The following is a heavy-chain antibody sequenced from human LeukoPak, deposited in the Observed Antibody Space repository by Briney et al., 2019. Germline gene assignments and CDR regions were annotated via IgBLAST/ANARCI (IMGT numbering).Heavy chain of an antibody. CDR3: AKEGRIVVVPAATHYGMDV. CDR2: ISSSSSYI. D-gene: IGHD2-2*01. CDR1: GFTFSSCS. Sequence: GGSLRLSRAASGFTFSSCSMTWVRQAPGKGLEWVSSISSSSSYIYYADSVKGRLTISRDNSKNTLYLQMNSLRAEDTAVYYCAKEGRIVVVPAATHYGMDVWGQGTTVTVSS. V-gene: IGHV3-21*04. J-gene: IGHJ6*02.